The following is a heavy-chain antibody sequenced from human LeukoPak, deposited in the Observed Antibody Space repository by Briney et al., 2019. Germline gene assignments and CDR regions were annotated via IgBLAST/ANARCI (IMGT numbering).Heavy chain of an antibody. CDR1: GYSFTNYW. V-gene: IGHV5-51*01. J-gene: IGHJ4*02. D-gene: IGHD6-6*01. CDR3: ARSPARASSHIDY. Sequence: GESLKISCKGSGYSFTNYWIGWVRQMPGKGLEWMGIIYPGDSDTRYSPSFQGQVTISADRSISTAYLQWSSLKASDTAMYYCARSPARASSHIDYWGQGTLVTVSS. CDR2: IYPGDSDT.